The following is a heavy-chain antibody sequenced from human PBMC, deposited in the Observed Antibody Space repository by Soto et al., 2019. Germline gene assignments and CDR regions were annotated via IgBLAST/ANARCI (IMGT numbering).Heavy chain of an antibody. D-gene: IGHD3-22*01. CDR3: ARGYRVVTHPSAYYYYYGMDV. Sequence: ASETLSLTCAVYGGSFSGYYWSWIRQPPGKGLEWIGEINHSGSTNYNPSLKSRVTISVDTSKNQFSLKLSSVTAADTAVYYCARGYRVVTHPSAYYYYYGMDVWGQGTTVTVSS. CDR2: INHSGST. J-gene: IGHJ6*02. CDR1: GGSFSGYY. V-gene: IGHV4-34*01.